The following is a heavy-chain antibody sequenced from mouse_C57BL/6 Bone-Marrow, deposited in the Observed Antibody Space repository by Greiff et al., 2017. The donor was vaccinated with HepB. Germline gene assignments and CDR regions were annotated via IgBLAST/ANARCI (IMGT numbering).Heavy chain of an antibody. D-gene: IGHD2-12*01. CDR1: GYTFTSYW. CDR2: IDPSDSYT. CDR3: ARSGYRVYFDY. V-gene: IGHV1-69*01. J-gene: IGHJ2*01. Sequence: QVQLQQPGAELVMPGASVKLSCKASGYTFTSYWMHWVKQRPGQGLEWIGEIDPSDSYTNYNQKFKGKSTLTVDKSSSTAYMQLSSLTSEDSAVYYCARSGYRVYFDYWGQGTTLTVSS.